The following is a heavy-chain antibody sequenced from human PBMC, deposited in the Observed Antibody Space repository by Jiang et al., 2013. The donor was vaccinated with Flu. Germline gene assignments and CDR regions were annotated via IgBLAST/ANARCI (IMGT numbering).Heavy chain of an antibody. Sequence: SLTCTVSGGSISSSSYYWGWIRQPPGKGLEWIGSIYYSGSTYYNPSLKSRVTISVDTSKNQFSLKLSSVTAADTAVYYCARQFDYYYDSSGYYYEGNGNFQHWGQGTLVTVSS. V-gene: IGHV4-39*01. D-gene: IGHD3-22*01. J-gene: IGHJ1*01. CDR3: ARQFDYYYDSSGYYYEGNGNFQH. CDR1: GGSISSSSYY. CDR2: IYYSGST.